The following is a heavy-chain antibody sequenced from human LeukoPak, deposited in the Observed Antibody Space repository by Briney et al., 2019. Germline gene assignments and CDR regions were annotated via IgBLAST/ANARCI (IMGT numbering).Heavy chain of an antibody. Sequence: SETLSLTCAVSGGSISSSNWWSWVRQPPGKGLEWIGEIFHSGSTNYNPPLKSRVTISVDKSKNQSSLKLNSVTAADTAVYYCARGGNKWELDNWFDPWGQGTLVTVSS. CDR3: ARGGNKWELDNWFDP. J-gene: IGHJ5*02. V-gene: IGHV4-4*02. D-gene: IGHD1-26*01. CDR1: GGSISSSNW. CDR2: IFHSGST.